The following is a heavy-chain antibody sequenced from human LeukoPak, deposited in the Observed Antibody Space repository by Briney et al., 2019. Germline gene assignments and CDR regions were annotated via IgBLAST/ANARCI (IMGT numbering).Heavy chain of an antibody. CDR2: IYSGGST. CDR1: GITVSSNY. CDR3: AKERNLEIAVAGTIFDY. D-gene: IGHD6-19*01. V-gene: IGHV3-66*01. Sequence: PGGSLRLSCAASGITVSSNYMSWVRQAPGKGLEWVSVIYSGGSTYYADSVRGRFTISRDNSKNMIYLEMNSLRVEDTAVYYCAKERNLEIAVAGTIFDYWGQGTLVTVSS. J-gene: IGHJ4*02.